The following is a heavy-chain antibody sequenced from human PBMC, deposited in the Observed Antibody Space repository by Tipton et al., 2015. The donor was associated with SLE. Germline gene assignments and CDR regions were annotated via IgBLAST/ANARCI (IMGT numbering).Heavy chain of an antibody. CDR3: ARDGADSSGYYAPGI. V-gene: IGHV4-31*03. CDR2: IYYSGST. D-gene: IGHD3-22*01. CDR1: GGSISSSSYY. Sequence: LRLSCTVSGGSISSSSYYWSWIRQHPGKGLEWIGYIYYSGSTYYNPSLKSRVTISVDTSKNQFSLKLSSVTAADTAVYYCARDGADSSGYYAPGIWGQGTMVTVSS. J-gene: IGHJ3*02.